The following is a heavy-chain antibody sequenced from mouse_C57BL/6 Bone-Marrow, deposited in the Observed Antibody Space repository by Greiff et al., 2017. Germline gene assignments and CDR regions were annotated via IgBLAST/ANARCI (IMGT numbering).Heavy chain of an antibody. CDR3: TRDTTVVAYYFDY. Sequence: QVQLQQSGAELVRPGASVTLSCTASGYTFTDYEMHWVKQTPVHGLEWIGAIDPETGGTAYNQKFKGKAILTADKSSSTAYMELRSLTSEDSAVYYCTRDTTVVAYYFDYWGQGTTLTVSS. CDR2: IDPETGGT. J-gene: IGHJ2*01. V-gene: IGHV1-15*01. D-gene: IGHD1-1*01. CDR1: GYTFTDYE.